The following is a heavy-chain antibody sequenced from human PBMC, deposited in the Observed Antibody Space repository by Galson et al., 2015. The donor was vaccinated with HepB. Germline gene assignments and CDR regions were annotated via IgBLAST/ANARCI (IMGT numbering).Heavy chain of an antibody. CDR2: VSWNSANI. CDR1: GFTFDDYA. Sequence: SLRLSCAASGFTFDDYAMHWVRQAPGKGLEWVSGVSWNSANIDYADSVKSRFTISRDNAKNVLHLQMNSLRPEDTALYHCVKDSRYSYGYPDTFDMWGQGTMVTVSS. J-gene: IGHJ3*02. CDR3: VKDSRYSYGYPDTFDM. V-gene: IGHV3-9*01. D-gene: IGHD5-18*01.